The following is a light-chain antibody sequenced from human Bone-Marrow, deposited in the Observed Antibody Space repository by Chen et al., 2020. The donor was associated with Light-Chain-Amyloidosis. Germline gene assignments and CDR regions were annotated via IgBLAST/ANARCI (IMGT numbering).Light chain of an antibody. J-gene: IGLJ1*01. CDR1: SSDVGGYNH. V-gene: IGLV2-14*01. CDR2: EVS. Sequence: QSALTQPASVSGSPGQSITISCTGTSSDVGGYNHVSWYQHHPGKAPKLMIYEVSNRPSGISNRFSGSKSGNTASLSSSGRQAEDEADYYCSSYTSSVSYVFGSGTKVTVL. CDR3: SSYTSSVSYV.